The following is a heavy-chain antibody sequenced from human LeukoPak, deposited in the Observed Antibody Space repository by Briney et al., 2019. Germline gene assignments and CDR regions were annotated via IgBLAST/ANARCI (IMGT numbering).Heavy chain of an antibody. J-gene: IGHJ6*03. V-gene: IGHV1-2*02. Sequence: ASVKVSCKASGYTFTGYYMHWVRQAPGQGLEWMGWINPNSGGTNYAQKFQGRVTMTRDTSISTAYMELSRLRSDDTAVYYCARDPGGGSYYYYYYMDVWGKGTTVTVSS. CDR1: GYTFTGYY. CDR2: INPNSGGT. D-gene: IGHD1-26*01. CDR3: ARDPGGGSYYYYYYMDV.